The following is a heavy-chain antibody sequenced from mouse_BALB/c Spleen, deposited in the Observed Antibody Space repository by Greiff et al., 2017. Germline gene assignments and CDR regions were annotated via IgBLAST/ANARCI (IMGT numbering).Heavy chain of an antibody. CDR3: ARDYGSSFYFDY. V-gene: IGHV5-6-5*01. CDR2: ISSGGST. CDR1: GFTFSSYA. Sequence: EVQRVESGGGLVKPGGSLKLSCAASGFTFSSYAMSWVRQTPEKRLEWVASISSGGSTYYPDSVKGRFTISRDNARNILYLQMSSLRSEDTAMYYCARDYGSSFYFDYWGQGTTLTVSS. D-gene: IGHD1-1*01. J-gene: IGHJ2*01.